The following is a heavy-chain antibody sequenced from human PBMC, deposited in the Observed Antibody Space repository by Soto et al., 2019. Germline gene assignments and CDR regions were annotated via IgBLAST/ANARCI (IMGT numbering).Heavy chain of an antibody. V-gene: IGHV3-33*01. CDR2: IWYDGSNK. D-gene: IGHD2-15*01. CDR1: GFTFSSYG. CDR3: ARGVLSPTYFDY. J-gene: IGHJ4*02. Sequence: GGSLRLSCAASGFTFSSYGMHWVRQAPGKGLEWVAVIWYDGSNKYYADSVKGRFTISRDNSKNTLYLQMNSLRAEDTAVYYCARGVLSPTYFDYWGQGTLVTVSS.